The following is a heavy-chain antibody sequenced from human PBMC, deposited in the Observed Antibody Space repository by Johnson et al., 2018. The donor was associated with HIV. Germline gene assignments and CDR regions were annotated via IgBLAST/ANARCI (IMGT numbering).Heavy chain of an antibody. D-gene: IGHD1-26*01. CDR2: LYSGGST. CDR3: ARDQGGSCSAALDI. V-gene: IGHV3-66*01. J-gene: IGHJ3*02. Sequence: VQLVESGGGLVQPGRSLRLSCAASGFTVSSHYINWVRQAPGKGLEWVSVLYSGGSTYYADSLQGRFTISRDNSKNTLYLQMNSLRAEDTAVYYCARDQGGSCSAALDIWGQGTLVTVSS. CDR1: GFTVSSHY.